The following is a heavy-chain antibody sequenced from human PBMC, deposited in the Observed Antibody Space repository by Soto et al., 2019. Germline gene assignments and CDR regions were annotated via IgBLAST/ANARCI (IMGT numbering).Heavy chain of an antibody. D-gene: IGHD3-22*01. V-gene: IGHV1-69*13. CDR1: GGTFSTYA. CDR2: IIPIFATA. CDR3: ARQFDSDTSGYYYAY. Sequence: ASVKVPCKASGGTFSTYAISWVRQAPGQGLEWMGGIIPIFATANYAQKFQGRVTITADESTSTAYMELSSLRSEDTAVYYCARQFDSDTSGYYYAYWGQGTLVTVSS. J-gene: IGHJ4*02.